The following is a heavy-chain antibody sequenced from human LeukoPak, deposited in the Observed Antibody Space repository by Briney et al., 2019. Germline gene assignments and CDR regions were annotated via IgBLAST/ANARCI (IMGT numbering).Heavy chain of an antibody. V-gene: IGHV1-69*04. CDR3: ARGPVVPAANDAFDI. Sequence: SVKVSCKASRGTFGSYAISWVRQAPGQGLEWMGRIIPIFGIANYAQKFQGRVTITADKSTSTAYMELSSLRSEDTAVYYCARGPVVPAANDAFDIWGQGTMVTVSS. CDR2: IIPIFGIA. J-gene: IGHJ3*02. D-gene: IGHD2-2*01. CDR1: RGTFGSYA.